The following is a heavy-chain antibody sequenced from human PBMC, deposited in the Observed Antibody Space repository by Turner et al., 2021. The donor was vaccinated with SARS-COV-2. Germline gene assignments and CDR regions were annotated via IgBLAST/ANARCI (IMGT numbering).Heavy chain of an antibody. CDR3: AREGHTAMGVFFDY. D-gene: IGHD5-18*01. J-gene: IGHJ4*02. CDR1: GFTFSIYW. Sequence: EVQLVESGGGLVQPGGSLRLSCAASGFTFSIYWMHWVRQAPGKGLVWVSRINSDGSSTSYADSVKGRFTISRDNAKNTLYLQMNSLRAEDTAVYYCAREGHTAMGVFFDYWGQGTLVTVSS. V-gene: IGHV3-74*01. CDR2: INSDGSST.